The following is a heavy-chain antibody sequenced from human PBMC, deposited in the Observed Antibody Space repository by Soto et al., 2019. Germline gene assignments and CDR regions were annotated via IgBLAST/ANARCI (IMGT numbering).Heavy chain of an antibody. CDR1: GGTFSSYT. Sequence: QVQLVQSGAEVKKPGSSVKVSCKASGGTFSSYTISWVRQAPGQGLEWMGRIIPILGIANYAQKFQGRVTSTADKSTSTAYMELSSLRSEDTAVYYCARGPKGSSPRSYYYYMDVWGKGTTVTVSS. CDR3: ARGPKGSSPRSYYYYMDV. CDR2: IIPILGIA. J-gene: IGHJ6*03. V-gene: IGHV1-69*02. D-gene: IGHD6-13*01.